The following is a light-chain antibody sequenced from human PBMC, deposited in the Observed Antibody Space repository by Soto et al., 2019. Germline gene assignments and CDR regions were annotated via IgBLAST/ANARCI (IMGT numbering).Light chain of an antibody. CDR1: SSDVGSYNL. Sequence: QSVLTQPASVSGSPGQSITISCTGTSSDVGSYNLVSWYQQHPGKAPKLMIYEGSKRPSGVSNRFSGSKSGNTASLTISGLQAEDEADYYRCSYAGSQTYVSGTGTKVTVL. J-gene: IGLJ1*01. V-gene: IGLV2-23*01. CDR2: EGS. CDR3: CSYAGSQTYV.